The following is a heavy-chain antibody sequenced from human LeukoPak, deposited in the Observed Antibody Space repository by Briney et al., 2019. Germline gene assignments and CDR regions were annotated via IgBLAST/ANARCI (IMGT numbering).Heavy chain of an antibody. J-gene: IGHJ4*02. D-gene: IGHD3-10*01. CDR2: VSKDGSAT. CDR3: ATGRVQLDY. Sequence: RGSLRLSCAASGFIFDGYAMNWVRQAPGKGLEWVAQVSKDGSATFYADSVRGRFTISRDNSKNTLSLQMDNLRVDDTAVYFCATGRVQLDYWGQGALVSVSS. V-gene: IGHV3-30*03. CDR1: GFIFDGYA.